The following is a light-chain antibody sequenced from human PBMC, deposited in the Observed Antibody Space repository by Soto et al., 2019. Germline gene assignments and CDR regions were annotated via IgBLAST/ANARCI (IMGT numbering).Light chain of an antibody. J-gene: IGLJ3*02. Sequence: QLVLTQSSSASASLGSSVKLTCILSSGHSTYIIAWHQQQPGQAPRFLMTLDRSGSYNRGSGVPDRFSGSSSAADRYLTISNLQFEDEGDYYCETWYSNTHKVFGGGTKLTVL. CDR3: ETWYSNTHKV. CDR1: SGHSTYI. V-gene: IGLV4-60*02. CDR2: LDRSGSY.